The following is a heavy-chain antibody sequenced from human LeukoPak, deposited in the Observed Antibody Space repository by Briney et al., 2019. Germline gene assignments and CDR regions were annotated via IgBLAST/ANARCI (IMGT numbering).Heavy chain of an antibody. D-gene: IGHD3-22*01. CDR2: IYSGGST. J-gene: IGHJ4*02. V-gene: IGHV3-66*01. CDR3: AREPGYYYDSSATFDY. Sequence: GGSLRLSCTASGFNVTSHYMTWVRQVPGKGLEWVSVIYSGGSTFYADSVRGRFTISRDNVKNTVYLQMNSLRAEDTAVYYCAREPGYYYDSSATFDYWGQGTLVTVSS. CDR1: GFNVTSHY.